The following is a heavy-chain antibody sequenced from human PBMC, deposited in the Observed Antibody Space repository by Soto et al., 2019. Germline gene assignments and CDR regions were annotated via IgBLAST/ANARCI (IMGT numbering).Heavy chain of an antibody. D-gene: IGHD6-19*01. J-gene: IGHJ6*02. CDR1: GGSISSGDCY. CDR2: IDLTGRT. V-gene: IGHV4-30-4*08. Sequence: QVQLQESGPGLVTPSQTLSLTCTVSGGSISSGDCYWSWIRQPPGKGLEWIGYIDLTGRTYYNPSLKRRLAVSVDTSKNRFSLTLSSVTAAETAVYFCARFSSLDKDYVVDVWGQGTMVSVSS. CDR3: ARFSSLDKDYVVDV.